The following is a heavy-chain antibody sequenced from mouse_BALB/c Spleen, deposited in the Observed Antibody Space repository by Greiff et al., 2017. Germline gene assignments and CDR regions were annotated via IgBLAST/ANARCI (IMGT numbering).Heavy chain of an antibody. D-gene: IGHD2-1*01. CDR2: IWAGGST. J-gene: IGHJ4*01. V-gene: IGHV2-9*02. CDR3: AREGNYGDYAMDY. CDR1: GFSLTSYG. Sequence: VQLQESGPGLVAPSQSLSITCTVSGFSLTSYGVHWVRQPPGKGLEWLGVIWAGGSTNYNSALMSRLSISKDNSKSQVFLQMNSLQTDDTAMYYCAREGNYGDYAMDYWGQGTSVTVSS.